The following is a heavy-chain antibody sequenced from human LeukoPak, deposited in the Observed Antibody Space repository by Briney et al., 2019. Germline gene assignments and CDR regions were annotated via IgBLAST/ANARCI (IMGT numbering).Heavy chain of an antibody. CDR3: AKDGQDYYGSGSFDY. CDR2: IIPIFGTA. CDR1: GGTFSSYA. J-gene: IGHJ4*02. V-gene: IGHV1-69*13. Sequence: GASVKVSCKASGGTFSSYAISWVRQAPGQGLEWMGGIIPIFGTANYAQKFQGRVTITADESTSTAYMELRSLRSEDTAVYYCAKDGQDYYGSGSFDYWGQGTLVTVSS. D-gene: IGHD3-10*01.